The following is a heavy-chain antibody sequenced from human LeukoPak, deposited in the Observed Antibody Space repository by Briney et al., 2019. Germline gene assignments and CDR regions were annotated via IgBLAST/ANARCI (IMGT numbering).Heavy chain of an antibody. CDR2: INPNSGGT. D-gene: IGHD3-10*01. Sequence: ASVKVSCKASGYTFTGYYMHWVRQAPGQGLEWMGRINPNSGGTNYAQKFQGRVTTTRDTSISTAYMELSRLRSDDTAVYYCERGGSSYRFGEYPYYFDYWGQGTLVTVSS. V-gene: IGHV1-2*06. CDR1: GYTFTGYY. CDR3: ERGGSSYRFGEYPYYFDY. J-gene: IGHJ4*02.